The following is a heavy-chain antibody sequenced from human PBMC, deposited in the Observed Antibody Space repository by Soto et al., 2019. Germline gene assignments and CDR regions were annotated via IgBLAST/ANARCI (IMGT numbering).Heavy chain of an antibody. CDR3: ARDLDAASYFDWLPFFDY. J-gene: IGHJ4*02. CDR1: GFTFSDYY. D-gene: IGHD3-9*01. CDR2: ISSSGSTI. V-gene: IGHV3-11*01. Sequence: PGGSLRLSCAASGFTFSDYYMSWIRQAPGKGLEWVSYISSSGSTIYYADSVKGRFTISRDNAKNSLYLQMNSLRAEDTAVYYCARDLDAASYFDWLPFFDYWGQGTLVTVSS.